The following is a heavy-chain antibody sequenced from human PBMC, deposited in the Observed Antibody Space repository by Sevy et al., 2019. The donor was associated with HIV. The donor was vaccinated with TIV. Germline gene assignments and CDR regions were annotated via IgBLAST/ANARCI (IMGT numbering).Heavy chain of an antibody. CDR2: ISGSGGST. CDR1: GFIFNSYA. J-gene: IGHJ4*02. D-gene: IGHD3-10*01. CDR3: AKGYGSGSPPDY. V-gene: IGHV3-23*01. Sequence: GGSLRLSCAASGFIFNSYAMTWVRQAPGKGLEWVSGISGSGGSTYYADSVKGRFTISRDNSRNTLYLEMNSLRVEDTAVYYCAKGYGSGSPPDYWGLGTLVTVSS.